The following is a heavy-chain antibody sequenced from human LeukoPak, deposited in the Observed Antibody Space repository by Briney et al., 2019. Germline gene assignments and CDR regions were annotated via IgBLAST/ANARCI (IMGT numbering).Heavy chain of an antibody. J-gene: IGHJ6*03. CDR2: MSAVGGST. Sequence: PGGSLRLSCAASGHIFSDYAMTGVRQAPRKGLEWGSGMSAVGGSTYYVDSLKGRFTISRDNSKNTLYLQMNSLRAEDTAVYYCAKDRSGSWYPSYMDVWGKGTTVTVSS. CDR3: AKDRSGSWYPSYMDV. D-gene: IGHD6-13*01. CDR1: GHIFSDYA. V-gene: IGHV3-23*01.